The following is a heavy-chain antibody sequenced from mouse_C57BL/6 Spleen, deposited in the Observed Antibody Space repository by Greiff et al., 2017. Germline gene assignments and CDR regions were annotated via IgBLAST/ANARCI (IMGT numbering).Heavy chain of an antibody. CDR3: ARRSNYYAMDY. CDR1: GYTFIDYY. J-gene: IGHJ4*01. V-gene: IGHV1-76*01. D-gene: IGHD2-5*01. Sequence: QVQLQQSGAELVRPGASVKLSCKASGYTFIDYYINWVKQRPGQGLEWIARIYPGSGNTYYNEKFKGKATLTAEKSSSTAYMQLSSLTSEDSAVYFCARRSNYYAMDYWGQGTSVTVSS. CDR2: IYPGSGNT.